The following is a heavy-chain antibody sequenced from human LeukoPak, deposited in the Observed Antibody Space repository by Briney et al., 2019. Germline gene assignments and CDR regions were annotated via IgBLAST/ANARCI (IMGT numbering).Heavy chain of an antibody. CDR1: GFAFSSFA. J-gene: IGHJ6*03. D-gene: IGHD6-19*01. CDR2: INGGGNTT. Sequence: GGSLRLSCAASGFAFSSFAMGWVRQSPGKGLEWLSTINGGGNTTFYSDSVKGRFTISRDNSKNTLYLHMDSLRPDDTAIYYCTKQLHVAVAVADYYYFYMDVWGRGTAVTVSS. CDR3: TKQLHVAVAVADYYYFYMDV. V-gene: IGHV3-23*01.